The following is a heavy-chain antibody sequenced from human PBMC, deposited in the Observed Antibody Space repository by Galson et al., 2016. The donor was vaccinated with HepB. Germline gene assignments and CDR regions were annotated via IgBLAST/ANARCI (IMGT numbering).Heavy chain of an antibody. CDR1: GYTFTTYG. J-gene: IGHJ6*02. Sequence: SVKVSCKASGYTFTTYGISWVRQAPGQGLEWMGWITTVTGNTNYAQKFQGRVTMTTDTSTNTAYMERRSLRSDDTAVYYGARARDYYSYSMDVWGQGTTVTVSS. V-gene: IGHV1-18*01. CDR2: ITTVTGNT. CDR3: ARARDYYSYSMDV.